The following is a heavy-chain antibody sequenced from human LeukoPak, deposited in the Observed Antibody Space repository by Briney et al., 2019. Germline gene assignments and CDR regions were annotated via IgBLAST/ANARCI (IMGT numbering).Heavy chain of an antibody. J-gene: IGHJ4*02. CDR2: IKEDGSEK. D-gene: IGHD3-9*01. CDR3: ARIKGRYFDWLPLDY. CDR1: GFTFRSYW. V-gene: IGHV3-7*01. Sequence: GGSLRLSCAASGFTFRSYWMNWVRQAPGKGLEWVANIKEDGSEKHYVDSVKGRFTISRDNAKNSLYLQMNSLRVEDTAVYYCARIKGRYFDWLPLDYWGQGTLVTVSS.